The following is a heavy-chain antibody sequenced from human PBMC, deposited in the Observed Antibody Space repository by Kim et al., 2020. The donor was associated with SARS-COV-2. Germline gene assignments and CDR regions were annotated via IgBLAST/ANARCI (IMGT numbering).Heavy chain of an antibody. D-gene: IGHD3-16*02. Sequence: SETLSLTCTVSGGSMSSFIWWSWVRQPPGQGLEWIWGIYHSGSTSYNPSLKSRVTMSLDKSKNQFSLRLTSVTAADTAVYSCARVDARSLIFHLWGQGTLVTASS. V-gene: IGHV4-4*02. CDR1: GGSMSSFIW. CDR3: ARVDARSLIFHL. CDR2: IYHSGST. J-gene: IGHJ5*02.